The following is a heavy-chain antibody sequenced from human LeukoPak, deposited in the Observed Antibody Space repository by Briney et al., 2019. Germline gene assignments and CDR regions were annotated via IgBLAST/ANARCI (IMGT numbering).Heavy chain of an antibody. J-gene: IGHJ3*02. CDR1: GFTVSSNY. Sequence: PGGSLRLSCAASGFTVSSNYMSWVRQAPGKGLEWVSVIYSGGSTYYADSVKGRFTISRDNSKNTLYLQMNSLRAEDTAVYYCAKDFAYYYDSSAPDAFDIWGQGTMVTVSS. CDR2: IYSGGST. D-gene: IGHD3-22*01. CDR3: AKDFAYYYDSSAPDAFDI. V-gene: IGHV3-53*01.